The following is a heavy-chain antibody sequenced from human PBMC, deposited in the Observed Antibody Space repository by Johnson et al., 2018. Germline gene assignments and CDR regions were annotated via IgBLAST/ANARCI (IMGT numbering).Heavy chain of an antibody. V-gene: IGHV3-49*05. D-gene: IGHD4/OR15-4a*01. CDR1: GFTFGDYA. Sequence: VELVESGGGLVKPGRSLRLSCTASGFTFGDYAMSWFRQAPGKGLEWVGFIRCKAYGGTTEYAASVKGSFTISRDDFKSIAYLQLNSLKNEETAVYYWTREGYYDYGDAFDIWGQGTMVTVSS. CDR2: IRCKAYGGTT. CDR3: TREGYYDYGDAFDI. J-gene: IGHJ3*02.